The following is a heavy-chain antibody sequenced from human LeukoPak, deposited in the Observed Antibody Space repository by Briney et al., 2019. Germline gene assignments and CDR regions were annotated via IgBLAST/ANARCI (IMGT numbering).Heavy chain of an antibody. Sequence: GGSLRLSCAASGFTFSPYSMNWIRRAPGKGLEWVSYITGSSNRIHYADSVRGRFTISRDNAMNSLHLQMNSLRDEDTAMYYCARSVEGAFDFWGQGTLVTVPS. D-gene: IGHD6-19*01. CDR1: GFTFSPYS. CDR3: ARSVEGAFDF. J-gene: IGHJ4*02. CDR2: ITGSSNRI. V-gene: IGHV3-48*02.